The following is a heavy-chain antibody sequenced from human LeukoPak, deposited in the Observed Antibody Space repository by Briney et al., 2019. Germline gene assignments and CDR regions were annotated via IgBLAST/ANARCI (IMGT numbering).Heavy chain of an antibody. D-gene: IGHD3-22*01. Sequence: SETLSLTCAVYGGSFSGYYWSWIRKPPGKGLEWIGEINHSGSTNYNPSLKSRVTISVDTSKNQFSLKLSSVTAADTAVYYCARVTMIVVVNWFDPWGQGTLVTVSS. J-gene: IGHJ5*02. CDR2: INHSGST. CDR1: GGSFSGYY. CDR3: ARVTMIVVVNWFDP. V-gene: IGHV4-34*01.